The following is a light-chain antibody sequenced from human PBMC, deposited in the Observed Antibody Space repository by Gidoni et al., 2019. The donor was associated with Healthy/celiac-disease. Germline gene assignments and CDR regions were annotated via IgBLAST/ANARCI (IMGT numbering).Light chain of an antibody. CDR1: QSVSSY. V-gene: IGKV3-11*01. CDR3: QQRGNWLFP. Sequence: EIVLTQSPATLSVSPGDRATLSCRASQSVSSYLAWYQQKPGQAPRLLIYDASNRATGIPARFSGSGSGTDCTLTISSLEPEDFAVYYCQQRGNWLFPFGPGTKVDIK. J-gene: IGKJ3*01. CDR2: DAS.